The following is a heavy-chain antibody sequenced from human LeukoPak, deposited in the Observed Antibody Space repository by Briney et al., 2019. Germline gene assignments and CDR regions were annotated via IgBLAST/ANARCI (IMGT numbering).Heavy chain of an antibody. CDR3: ARGGGSGYFDL. CDR1: GFTFGAYT. Sequence: GGSLRLSCVAPGFTFGAYTMNWVRQAPGKGLEWVSSISSTSTYIHYAESVKGRFTISRDNAKNSLFLQMNSLRAEDTAVYYCARGGGSGYFDLWGRGTLVTVSS. CDR2: ISSTSTYI. D-gene: IGHD3-16*01. V-gene: IGHV3-21*01. J-gene: IGHJ2*01.